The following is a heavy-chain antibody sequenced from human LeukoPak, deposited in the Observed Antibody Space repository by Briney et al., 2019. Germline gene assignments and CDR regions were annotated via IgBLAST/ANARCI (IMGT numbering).Heavy chain of an antibody. CDR1: GFTFSDYW. D-gene: IGHD3-10*01. Sequence: GGSLRLSCAASGFTFSDYWMHWVRHAPGKGLVWVSRINGDGSFTGYADSVKGRFAISRDAAKNTLYLQMNSLRAEDASVYYCAGGTTMVNFDYWGQGSLVTVSS. V-gene: IGHV3-74*01. CDR2: INGDGSFT. J-gene: IGHJ4*02. CDR3: AGGTTMVNFDY.